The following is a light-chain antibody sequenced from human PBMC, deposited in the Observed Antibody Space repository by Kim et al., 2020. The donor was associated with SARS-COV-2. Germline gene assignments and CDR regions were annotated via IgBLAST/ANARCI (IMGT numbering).Light chain of an antibody. V-gene: IGKV1-12*01. CDR3: QQSASLPVT. J-gene: IGKJ4*01. Sequence: AALGGTVTITCRASQGISTHLVWYRQKPGEGPKLLIHGASTLHIGVPSRFIGGGSGTDFTLTITSLQPEDFASYYCQQSASLPVTFGGGTKVDIK. CDR1: QGISTH. CDR2: GAS.